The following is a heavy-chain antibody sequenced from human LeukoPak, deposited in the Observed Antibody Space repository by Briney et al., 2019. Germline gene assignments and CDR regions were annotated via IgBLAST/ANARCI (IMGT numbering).Heavy chain of an antibody. J-gene: IGHJ3*02. V-gene: IGHV1-2*04. Sequence: GASVKVSCKASGYTFTGYYMHWVRQAPGQGLEWMGWINPNSGGTNYAQKFQGWVTMTRDTSISTAYMELSRLRSDDTAVYYCARVLLGYCSGGSCHDAFDIWGQGTMVTVSS. CDR2: INPNSGGT. CDR1: GYTFTGYY. D-gene: IGHD2-15*01. CDR3: ARVLLGYCSGGSCHDAFDI.